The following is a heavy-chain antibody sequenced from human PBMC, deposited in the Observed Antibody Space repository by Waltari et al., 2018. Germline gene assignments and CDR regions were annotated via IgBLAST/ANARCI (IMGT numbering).Heavy chain of an antibody. CDR2: IKQDGSEK. D-gene: IGHD4-17*01. V-gene: IGHV3-7*01. Sequence: EVQLVESGGGSVQPGGSLRLSCAASGMTFSTYCMNWVRQAPGKGLEWVANIKQDGSEKNYVDSVEGRFSISRDNAQNSLYLQMNSLRAEDTAIYYCVTGLTTVTAKDYFDHWGQGALVTVS. CDR1: GMTFSTYC. J-gene: IGHJ4*02. CDR3: VTGLTTVTAKDYFDH.